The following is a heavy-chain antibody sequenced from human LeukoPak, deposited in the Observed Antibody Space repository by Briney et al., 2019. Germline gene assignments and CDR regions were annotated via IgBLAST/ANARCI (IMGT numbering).Heavy chain of an antibody. D-gene: IGHD1-26*01. CDR1: GFNFNDYA. CDR3: ATRREREPFHY. V-gene: IGHV3-9*01. Sequence: GGSLRLSCAASGFNFNDYAMHWIRLVPGKGLEWLSGISWNSVIMTYADSVKGRFTNSRDNARNSLFLQMNGLRDGDTALYCCATRREREPFHYWGQETLVTVTS. J-gene: IGHJ4*02. CDR2: ISWNSVIM.